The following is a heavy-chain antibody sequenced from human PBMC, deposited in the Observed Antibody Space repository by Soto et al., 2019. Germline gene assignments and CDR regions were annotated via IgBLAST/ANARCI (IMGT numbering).Heavy chain of an antibody. CDR1: GGTFSSYA. Sequence: GASVKVSCKASGGTFSSYAINWVRQAPGQGLEWMGAIIPIFNTADYAQRFQGRLTITADESSATAFMELNSLRSEDTATYYCAREAGDYYFDCWGQGTLVTVSS. CDR3: AREAGDYYFDC. V-gene: IGHV1-69*13. D-gene: IGHD4-17*01. CDR2: IIPIFNTA. J-gene: IGHJ4*02.